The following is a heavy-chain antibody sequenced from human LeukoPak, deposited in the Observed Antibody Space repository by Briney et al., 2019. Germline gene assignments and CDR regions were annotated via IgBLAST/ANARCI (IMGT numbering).Heavy chain of an antibody. CDR2: ISSSSSYI. D-gene: IGHD3-22*01. V-gene: IGHV3-21*01. CDR3: ARVGYDSSGYYYETPYFDY. Sequence: GGSLRLSCAASGFTVSSNYMSWVRQAPGKGLEWVSSISSSSSYIYYADSVKGRFTISRDNAKNSLYLQMNSLRAEDTAVYYCARVGYDSSGYYYETPYFDYWGQGTLVTVSS. CDR1: GFTVSSNY. J-gene: IGHJ4*02.